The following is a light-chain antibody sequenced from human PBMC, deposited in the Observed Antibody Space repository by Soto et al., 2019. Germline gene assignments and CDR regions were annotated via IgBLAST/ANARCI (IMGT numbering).Light chain of an antibody. J-gene: IGLJ2*01. CDR1: SSDIGDYNY. V-gene: IGLV2-8*01. CDR3: SSYAASSIVL. Sequence: QSALTQPPSASGSPGQSVTISCTGSSSDIGDYNYVSWYQQHPGKAPKPMIYDVNKRPSGVPDRFSGSKSGNTASLSISGLQAEDEAGYYFSSYAASSIVLFGGVTNLTV. CDR2: DVN.